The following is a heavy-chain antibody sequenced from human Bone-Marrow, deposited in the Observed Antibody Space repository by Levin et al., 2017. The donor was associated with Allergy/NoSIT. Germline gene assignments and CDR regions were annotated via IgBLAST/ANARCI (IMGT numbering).Heavy chain of an antibody. CDR1: GFPFNIHV. Sequence: GGSLRLSCAASGFPFNIHVMSWVRQAPGKGLEWVSGVSDSGDKTLYADSVKGRFAISRDNSKNTVLLQMDSLRAEDTAVYYCAKAYSSGWTPFDHWGPGILVTVSS. CDR2: VSDSGDKT. CDR3: AKAYSSGWTPFDH. V-gene: IGHV3-23*01. D-gene: IGHD6-19*01. J-gene: IGHJ4*02.